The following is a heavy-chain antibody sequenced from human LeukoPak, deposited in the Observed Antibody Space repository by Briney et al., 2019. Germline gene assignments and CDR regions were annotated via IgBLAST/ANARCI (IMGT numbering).Heavy chain of an antibody. J-gene: IGHJ4*02. Sequence: GGTLRLSCAASGFTFSSFAMSWVRQAPRKGLEGVSTITGSGLSTYYAASVKGRFTVSRDNSKNTLYLQMNSLRAEDTAVYFCAKDALVATSHFDNWGQGTLVTVSS. CDR3: AKDALVATSHFDN. CDR2: ITGSGLST. D-gene: IGHD5-12*01. V-gene: IGHV3-23*01. CDR1: GFTFSSFA.